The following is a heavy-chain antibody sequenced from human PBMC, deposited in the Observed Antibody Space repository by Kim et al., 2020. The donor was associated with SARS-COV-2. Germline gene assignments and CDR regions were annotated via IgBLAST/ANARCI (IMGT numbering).Heavy chain of an antibody. CDR2: INHSGST. Sequence: SETLSLTCAVYGGSFSGYYWSWIRQPPGKGLEWIGEINHSGSTNYNPSLKSRVTISVDTSKNQFSLKLSSVTAADTAVYYCARHNVLRYFDWFPRAYYFDYWGQGTLVTVSS. CDR3: ARHNVLRYFDWFPRAYYFDY. D-gene: IGHD3-9*01. V-gene: IGHV4-34*01. CDR1: GGSFSGYY. J-gene: IGHJ4*02.